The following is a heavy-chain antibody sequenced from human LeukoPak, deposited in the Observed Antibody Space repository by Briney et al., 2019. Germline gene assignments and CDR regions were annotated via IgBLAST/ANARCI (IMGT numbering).Heavy chain of an antibody. D-gene: IGHD2-2*01. CDR3: TTRDQLLLFDY. CDR1: GFTFTNAW. Sequence: GGSLRLSCAASGFTFTNAWMSWVRQAPGKGLEWVGRIKSKTDGGTTDYAAPVKGRFTISRDDSKSTLYLQMNSLKTEDTAVYYCTTRDQLLLFDYWGQGTLVTVSS. J-gene: IGHJ4*02. V-gene: IGHV3-15*01. CDR2: IKSKTDGGTT.